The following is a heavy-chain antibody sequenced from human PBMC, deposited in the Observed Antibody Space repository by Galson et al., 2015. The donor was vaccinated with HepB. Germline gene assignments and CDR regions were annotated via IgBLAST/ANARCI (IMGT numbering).Heavy chain of an antibody. CDR2: IFSTDEK. CDR3: ARIDPDGYY. J-gene: IGHJ4*02. D-gene: IGHD6-25*01. CDR1: GFSFNNVKVG. V-gene: IGHV2-26*01. Sequence: PALVKPTQTLTLTCTVLGFSFNNVKVGVSWIRQPPGKALEWLAHIFSTDEKSYNTSLRSRLTISRDTSKNQVVLTMTNVDPVDTATYYCARIDPDGYYWGQGTLVTVSS.